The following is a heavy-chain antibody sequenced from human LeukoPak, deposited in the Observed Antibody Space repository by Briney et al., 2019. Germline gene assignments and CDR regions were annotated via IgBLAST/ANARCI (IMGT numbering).Heavy chain of an antibody. CDR2: LNPKSGGR. D-gene: IGHD5/OR15-5a*01. J-gene: IGHJ4*02. CDR3: ARPVVSGNFDY. V-gene: IGHV1-2*02. Sequence: VASVKVSCKASGYTFTGYYIHWVRQAPGQGLEWMGWLNPKSGGRNYAQKFQGRVSMTRDTSISTAYMELRSLRSDDTAVYYCARPVVSGNFDYWGQGTLVTVSS. CDR1: GYTFTGYY.